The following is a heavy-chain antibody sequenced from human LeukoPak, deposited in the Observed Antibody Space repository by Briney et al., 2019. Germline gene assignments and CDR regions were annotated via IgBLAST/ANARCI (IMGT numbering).Heavy chain of an antibody. D-gene: IGHD5-18*01. CDR1: GYTFISYG. CDR2: INPSGGST. Sequence: ASVKVSCKASGYTFISYGISWVRQAPGQGLEWMGIINPSGGSTSYAQKFQGRVTMTRDTSTSTVYMELSSLRSEDTAVYYCARAPVDTAMVTKAYYFDYWGQGTLVTVSS. V-gene: IGHV1-46*01. J-gene: IGHJ4*02. CDR3: ARAPVDTAMVTKAYYFDY.